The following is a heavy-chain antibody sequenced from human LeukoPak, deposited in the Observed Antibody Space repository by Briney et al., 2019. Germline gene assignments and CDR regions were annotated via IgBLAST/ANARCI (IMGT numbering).Heavy chain of an antibody. CDR1: GFTFSSYG. D-gene: IGHD3/OR15-3a*01. CDR3: ARRTGYPNWFDP. Sequence: GGSLRLSCAASGFTFSSYGMSWVRQAPGTGLEWVSAISVSGGNTNYEDSVKGRFTISRDNSKNTLYLQMNSLRAEDTAVYYCARRTGYPNWFDPWGQGTLVTVSS. J-gene: IGHJ5*02. CDR2: ISVSGGNT. V-gene: IGHV3-23*01.